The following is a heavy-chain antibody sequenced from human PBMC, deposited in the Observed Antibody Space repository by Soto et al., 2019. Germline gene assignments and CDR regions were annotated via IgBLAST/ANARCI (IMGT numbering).Heavy chain of an antibody. CDR2: IIPIFGTA. D-gene: IGHD4-17*01. CDR3: ARGYGDSYYFYGMDV. V-gene: IGHV1-69*13. Sequence: SVKVSCKASGGTFSSYAISWVRQSPGQGLEWMGGIIPIFGTANYAQKFQGRVTITADESTSTAYMELSSPRSEDSAVYYCARGYGDSYYFYGMDVWGQGTTVTVSS. J-gene: IGHJ6*02. CDR1: GGTFSSYA.